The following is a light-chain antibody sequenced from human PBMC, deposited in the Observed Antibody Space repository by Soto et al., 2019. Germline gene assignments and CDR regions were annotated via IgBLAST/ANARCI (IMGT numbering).Light chain of an antibody. V-gene: IGLV2-23*01. J-gene: IGLJ1*01. Sequence: QSVLTQPASVSGSPGQSITISCTGTSSDVGSYNLVSWYQQHPGKAPKLMIYEGSKRPSGVSNRFSGSKSGNTASLTISGLQAEDEADYYCCSYAGSSKDVFGTGTKGTVL. CDR2: EGS. CDR1: SSDVGSYNL. CDR3: CSYAGSSKDV.